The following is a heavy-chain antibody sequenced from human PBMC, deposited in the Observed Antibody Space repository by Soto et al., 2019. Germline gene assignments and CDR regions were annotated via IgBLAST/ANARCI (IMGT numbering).Heavy chain of an antibody. CDR3: VRYDLAISGVVTLDY. J-gene: IGHJ4*02. CDR2: SNEGSGNS. CDR1: GYNFKNYA. V-gene: IGHV1-3*01. Sequence: QVQLVQSGAEVKRPGASVRVSCKASGYNFKNYAIHWVRQAPGQRLEWLGWSNEGSGNSRYSQKFQGRVSITIDTSANTVYMDLSSPKSADTATCYCVRYDLAISGVVTLDYWGPGTSVTVST. D-gene: IGHD3-3*01.